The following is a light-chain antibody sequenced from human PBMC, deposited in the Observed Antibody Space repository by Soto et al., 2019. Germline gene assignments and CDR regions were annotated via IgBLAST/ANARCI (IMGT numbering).Light chain of an antibody. V-gene: IGKV2-30*01. CDR3: SHRTHSPTI. J-gene: IGKJ5*01. CDR2: WVY. CDR1: QSLVDNDGNTY. Sequence: GRRATKYNRSSQSLVDNDGNTYLNWFQQRPGQSPRRLIYWVYNRDSGVPDRFSGSGKATYFILKLSRHSGEAAVPNYYSHRTHSPTILGQGTRLEIK.